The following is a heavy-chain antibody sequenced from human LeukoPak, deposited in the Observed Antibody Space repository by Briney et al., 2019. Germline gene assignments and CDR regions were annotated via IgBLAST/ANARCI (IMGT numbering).Heavy chain of an antibody. D-gene: IGHD6-6*01. Sequence: AGGSLRLSCTASGFTFGDYAMSWVRQAPGKGLEWVSVIYRRGDTDYADSVKGRFSVSRDSYGNTLYLQMNSLRGEDTAVYYCAKVYSARTYAFDMWGQGTVVSVSA. CDR3: AKVYSARTYAFDM. CDR2: IYRRGDT. CDR1: GFTFGDYA. V-gene: IGHV3-53*01. J-gene: IGHJ3*02.